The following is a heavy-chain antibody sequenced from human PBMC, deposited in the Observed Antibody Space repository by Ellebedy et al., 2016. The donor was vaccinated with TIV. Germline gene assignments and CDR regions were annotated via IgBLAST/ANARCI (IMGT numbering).Heavy chain of an antibody. D-gene: IGHD4-17*01. V-gene: IGHV3-7*01. CDR3: ATDGSYGDYLSPAHASVM. CDR2: INQDATKT. J-gene: IGHJ3*02. CDR1: GFSFRSYW. Sequence: GESLKISCAASGFSFRSYWMTWVRQAPGRGLEWVANINQDATKTFYVDSVEGRFTISRDNAKNSLFLQMNSLIAEDKAVYYCATDGSYGDYLSPAHASVMWGQGTLVSVSS.